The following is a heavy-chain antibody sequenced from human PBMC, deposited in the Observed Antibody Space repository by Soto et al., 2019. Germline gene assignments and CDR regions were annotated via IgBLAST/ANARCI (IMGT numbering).Heavy chain of an antibody. CDR3: ATDFLVVTATYYYYGTDS. CDR2: FDPEDGET. CDR1: VNTMTELS. D-gene: IGHD2-21*02. J-gene: IGHJ6*02. V-gene: IGHV1-24*01. Sequence: SGKVSCYLSVNTMTELSMHWVRQAPGKGLEWMGGFDPEDGETIDAQKFQGRVTMTEDTSTDTAYRELSSLRSEDTAVYYCATDFLVVTATYYYYGTDSWSQGTT.